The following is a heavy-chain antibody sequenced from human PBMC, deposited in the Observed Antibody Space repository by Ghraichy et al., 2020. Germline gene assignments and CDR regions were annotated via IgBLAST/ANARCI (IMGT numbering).Heavy chain of an antibody. D-gene: IGHD1-26*01. CDR3: AKASSLGWELLFLGYGMDV. CDR2: ISGSGGST. Sequence: GGSLRLSCAASGFTFSSYAMSWVRQAPGKGLEWVSAISGSGGSTYYADSVKGRFTISRDNSKNTLYLQMNSLRAEDTAVYYCAKASSLGWELLFLGYGMDVWGQGTTVTVSS. J-gene: IGHJ6*02. CDR1: GFTFSSYA. V-gene: IGHV3-23*01.